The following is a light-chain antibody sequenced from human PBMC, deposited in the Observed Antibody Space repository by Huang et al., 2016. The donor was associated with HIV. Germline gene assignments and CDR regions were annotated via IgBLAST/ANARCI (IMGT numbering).Light chain of an antibody. CDR2: GSS. V-gene: IGKV3-15*01. Sequence: EIVMTQSPATLSVSPGQRVTLSCRANRSVSTNLAWYQQRHGQAPRLLIYGSSTRAPGIPARFSGSGSGTDFSLTISSLQSEDFALYYCHQYNNWLLSCGGGTRV. J-gene: IGKJ4*01. CDR1: RSVSTN. CDR3: HQYNNWLLS.